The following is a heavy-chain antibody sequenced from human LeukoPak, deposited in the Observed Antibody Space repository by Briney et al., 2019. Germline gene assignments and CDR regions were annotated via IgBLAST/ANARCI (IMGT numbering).Heavy chain of an antibody. CDR2: IIPIFGTA. CDR3: ARVGSSSWYREGPPYYFDY. D-gene: IGHD6-13*01. CDR1: GGTFSSHA. V-gene: IGHV1-69*13. J-gene: IGHJ4*02. Sequence: SVKVSCKASGGTFSSHAISWVRQAPGQGLEWMGGIIPIFGTANYAQKFQGRVTITADESTSTAYMELSSLRSEDTAVYYCARVGSSSWYREGPPYYFDYWGQGTLVTVSS.